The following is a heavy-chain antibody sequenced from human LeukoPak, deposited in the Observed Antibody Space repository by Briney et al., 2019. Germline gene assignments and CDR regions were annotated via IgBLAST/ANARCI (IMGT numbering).Heavy chain of an antibody. V-gene: IGHV3-74*01. Sequence: GGSLRLSCAASGFSFTNYWVHWVRQAPGKGLVWVSHINSDGSATRYADSVKGRFTISRDNAKNSLYLQMNSLRAEDTAVYYCARDGAGDGYNPFDYWGQGTLVTVSS. J-gene: IGHJ4*02. CDR3: ARDGAGDGYNPFDY. D-gene: IGHD5-24*01. CDR2: INSDGSAT. CDR1: GFSFTNYW.